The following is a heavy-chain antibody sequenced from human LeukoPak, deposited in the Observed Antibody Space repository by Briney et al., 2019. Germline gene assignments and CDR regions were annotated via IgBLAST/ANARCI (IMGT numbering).Heavy chain of an antibody. V-gene: IGHV3-23*01. CDR3: AKRYPVPSCYSNVCAFDI. Sequence: GGSLRLPCAASGFTFSSYAMSWVRQAPGKGLEWVSAISGSGGSTYYADSVKGRFTISRDNSKNTLYLQMNSLRAEDTAVYYCAKRYPVPSCYSNVCAFDIWGQGTMVTVSS. D-gene: IGHD2-2*01. J-gene: IGHJ3*02. CDR1: GFTFSSYA. CDR2: ISGSGGST.